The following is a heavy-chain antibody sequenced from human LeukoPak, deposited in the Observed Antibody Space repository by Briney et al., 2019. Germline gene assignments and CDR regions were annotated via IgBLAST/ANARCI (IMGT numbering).Heavy chain of an antibody. CDR1: GDSISSGSYY. CDR3: AKIPYNRWLYYFDY. CDR2: IYYSGST. J-gene: IGHJ4*02. D-gene: IGHD1-1*01. Sequence: SETLSLTCTVSGDSISSGSYYWGWIRQPPGKGLEWIGSIYYSGSTYYNPSLKSRVTISVDTSKNQFSLKLSSVTAADTAVYYCAKIPYNRWLYYFDYWGQGTLVTVSS. V-gene: IGHV4-39*01.